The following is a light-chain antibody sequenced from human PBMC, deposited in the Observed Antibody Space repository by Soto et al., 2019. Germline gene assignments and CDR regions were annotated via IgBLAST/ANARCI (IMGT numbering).Light chain of an antibody. J-gene: IGKJ3*01. V-gene: IGKV3-11*01. Sequence: EIVLTQSPGTLSLSPVERATLSCRASHSVSTSLAWYQQKPGQAPRLLIYDASNRATGIPARFSGSGSGTDFTLTIGSLEPEDFAVYYCQQRSTWPPFTFGPGTKVDI. CDR2: DAS. CDR1: HSVSTS. CDR3: QQRSTWPPFT.